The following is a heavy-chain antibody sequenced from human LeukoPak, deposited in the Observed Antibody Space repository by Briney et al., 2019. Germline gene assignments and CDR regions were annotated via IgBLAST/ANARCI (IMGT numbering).Heavy chain of an antibody. J-gene: IGHJ4*02. V-gene: IGHV1-2*02. D-gene: IGHD2-2*01. Sequence: ASVKVSCKASGYTFTDYYIHWVRQAPGQGLEWMAWINPYTGGTNYAQKFQGRVTMTRDTPISTAHMELSRLRSDDTAVYYCARWGCSTTSCYHDYWGQGTLVTVSS. CDR2: INPYTGGT. CDR3: ARWGCSTTSCYHDY. CDR1: GYTFTDYY.